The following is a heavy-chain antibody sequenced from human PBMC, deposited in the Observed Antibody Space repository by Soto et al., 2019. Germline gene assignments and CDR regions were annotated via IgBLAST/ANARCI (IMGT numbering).Heavy chain of an antibody. V-gene: IGHV4-30-2*01. CDR3: ARDHQGWFDP. CDR1: GGSISSGGYS. J-gene: IGHJ5*02. Sequence: QLQLQESGSGLVKPSQTLSLTCAVSGGSISSGGYSWGWIRQPPGKGLEWIGYIYHSGSTYYNPSLKSRVTISVDRSKNQFSLKLSSVTAADTAVYYCARDHQGWFDPWGQGTLVTVSS. CDR2: IYHSGST.